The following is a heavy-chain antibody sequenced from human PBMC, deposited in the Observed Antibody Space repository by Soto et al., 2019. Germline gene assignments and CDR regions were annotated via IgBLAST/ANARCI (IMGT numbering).Heavy chain of an antibody. CDR3: AKDLAPRWSAVVVGDY. CDR1: GFTFSGYA. Sequence: GGSLRLSCAASGFTFSGYAMSWVGQAPGKGLEWVSAISGSGGSTYYADSVKGRFTISRDNSKNTLYLQMNSLRAEDTAVYYCAKDLAPRWSAVVVGDYWGQGTLVTVSS. V-gene: IGHV3-23*01. D-gene: IGHD2-15*01. CDR2: ISGSGGST. J-gene: IGHJ4*02.